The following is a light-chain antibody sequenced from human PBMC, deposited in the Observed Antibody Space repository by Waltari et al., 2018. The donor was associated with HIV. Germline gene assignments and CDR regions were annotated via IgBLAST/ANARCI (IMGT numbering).Light chain of an antibody. CDR3: QQSFSAAIT. CDR2: GAS. Sequence: DIQMTQSPSSLSASVGDTVTITCRASQNINKYLNWYQQRPGKPPNLLIYGASSLQPGVPSRCSARASGANFTLTITRLQPEDFASYYCQQSFSAAITLGQGTRL. J-gene: IGKJ5*01. CDR1: QNINKY. V-gene: IGKV1-39*01.